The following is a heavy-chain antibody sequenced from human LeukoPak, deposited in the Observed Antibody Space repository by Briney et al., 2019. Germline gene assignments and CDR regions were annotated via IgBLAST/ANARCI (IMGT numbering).Heavy chain of an antibody. J-gene: IGHJ6*03. CDR3: ARDGGHQITIFGLSYYYYYMDV. CDR1: GFTFSSYW. Sequence: PGGSLRLSCAASGFTFSSYWMSWVRQAPGKGLEWVANIKQDGSEKYYVDSVKGRFTISRDNAKNSLYLQMNSLRAEDTAVYYCARDGGHQITIFGLSYYYYYMDVWGKGTTVTVSS. CDR2: IKQDGSEK. V-gene: IGHV3-7*01. D-gene: IGHD3-3*01.